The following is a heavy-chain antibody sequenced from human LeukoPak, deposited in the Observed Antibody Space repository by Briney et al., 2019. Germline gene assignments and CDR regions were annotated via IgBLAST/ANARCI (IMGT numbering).Heavy chain of an antibody. D-gene: IGHD1-26*01. Sequence: GESLKISCKGSGYSFTSYWIGWVRQMPGKGLEWMGIIYPGDSDTRYSPSFQGQVTISADKSISTAYLQWSSLKASDTAMYYCARQMIVGATPDAFDIWGQGTMVTVSS. CDR3: ARQMIVGATPDAFDI. J-gene: IGHJ3*02. CDR2: IYPGDSDT. V-gene: IGHV5-51*01. CDR1: GYSFTSYW.